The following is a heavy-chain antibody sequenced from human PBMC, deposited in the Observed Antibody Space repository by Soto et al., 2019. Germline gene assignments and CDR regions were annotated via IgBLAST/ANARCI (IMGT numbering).Heavy chain of an antibody. Sequence: GGSLRLSCAASGFTFSSYEMNWVRQAPGKGLEWVSYISSSGSTIYYADSVKGRFTISRDNAKNSLYLQMNSLRAEDTAVYYCAGQLGKNAFDIWGQGTTVTVSS. J-gene: IGHJ3*02. CDR3: AGQLGKNAFDI. CDR1: GFTFSSYE. D-gene: IGHD7-27*01. V-gene: IGHV3-48*03. CDR2: ISSSGSTI.